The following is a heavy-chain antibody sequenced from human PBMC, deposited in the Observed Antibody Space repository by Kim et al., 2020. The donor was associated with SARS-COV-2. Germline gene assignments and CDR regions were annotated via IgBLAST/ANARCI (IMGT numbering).Heavy chain of an antibody. D-gene: IGHD2-2*01. CDR3: ARASYCSSTSCGYYFDY. J-gene: IGHJ4*02. V-gene: IGHV4-31*02. Sequence: LKSRVTISVDTSKNQFSLKLGSVTAADTAVYYCARASYCSSTSCGYYFDYWGQGTLVTVSS.